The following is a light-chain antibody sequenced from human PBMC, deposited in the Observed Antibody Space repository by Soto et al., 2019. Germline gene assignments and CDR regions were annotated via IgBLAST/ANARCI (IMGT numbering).Light chain of an antibody. CDR3: ATWDDSLNGVV. J-gene: IGLJ2*01. CDR1: SSNIGTNT. V-gene: IGLV1-44*01. Sequence: QSVLTQPPSASVTPGQMVSISCSGGSSNIGTNTVNWYQHLPGTAPKLLIFSNDERPSGVPDRFSGSKSGTSASLAISGLQSDDEADYYCATWDDSLNGVVFGGGTKVTVL. CDR2: SND.